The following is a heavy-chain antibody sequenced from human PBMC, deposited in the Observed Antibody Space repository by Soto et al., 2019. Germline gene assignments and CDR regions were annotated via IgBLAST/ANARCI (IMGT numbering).Heavy chain of an antibody. CDR3: SRFIMVGGWFDPNYYHGMDV. D-gene: IGHD6-19*01. CDR2: ISGYNGNT. CDR1: GYTFSNYG. V-gene: IGHV1-18*01. J-gene: IGHJ6*02. Sequence: ASVKVSCKTSGYTFSNYGINWVRQAPGQGLEWMGWISGYNGNTNYAQTVQGRVTMTTDTSTGTVYMELRSLKSDDTAIYYCSRFIMVGGWFDPNYYHGMDVWGQGTTVTVSS.